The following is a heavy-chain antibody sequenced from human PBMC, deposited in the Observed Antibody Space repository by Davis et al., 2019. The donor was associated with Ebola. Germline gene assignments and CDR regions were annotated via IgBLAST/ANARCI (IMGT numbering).Heavy chain of an antibody. CDR3: ARDHGDYSNTLYYYYYMDV. Sequence: PGGSLRLSCAASGFTFSSYSMNWVRQAPGKGLEWVSYISSSSSTIYYADSVKGRFTISRDNAKNSLYLQMNSLRAEDTAVYYCARDHGDYSNTLYYYYYMDVWGKGTTVTVSS. CDR1: GFTFSSYS. V-gene: IGHV3-48*04. J-gene: IGHJ6*03. D-gene: IGHD4-11*01. CDR2: ISSSSSTI.